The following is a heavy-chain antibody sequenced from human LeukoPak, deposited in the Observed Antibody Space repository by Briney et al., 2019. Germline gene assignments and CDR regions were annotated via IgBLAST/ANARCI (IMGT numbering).Heavy chain of an antibody. Sequence: GGSLRLSCAASGFTFSSYWMHWVRQAPGKGLVWVSRINSDGSSTSYADSVKGRFTISRDNAKNTLYLQMNSLRAEDTAVYYCARVGSSGYCLDYWGQGTLVTVSA. CDR1: GFTFSSYW. CDR2: INSDGSST. J-gene: IGHJ4*02. V-gene: IGHV3-74*01. D-gene: IGHD3-22*01. CDR3: ARVGSSGYCLDY.